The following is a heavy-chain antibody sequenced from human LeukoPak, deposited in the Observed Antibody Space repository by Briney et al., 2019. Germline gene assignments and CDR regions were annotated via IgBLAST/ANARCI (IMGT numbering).Heavy chain of an antibody. D-gene: IGHD6-13*01. CDR1: GYTFTGYY. CDR2: INPNSGGT. Sequence: AASVKVSCKASGYTFTGYYMHWVRQAPGQGLEWMGWINPNSGGTNYAQKFQGRVTMTRDTSISTAYMELSRLRSDDTAVYYCASKSGSTGAQQLRLWFDPWGQGTLVTVSS. V-gene: IGHV1-2*02. CDR3: ASKSGSTGAQQLRLWFDP. J-gene: IGHJ5*02.